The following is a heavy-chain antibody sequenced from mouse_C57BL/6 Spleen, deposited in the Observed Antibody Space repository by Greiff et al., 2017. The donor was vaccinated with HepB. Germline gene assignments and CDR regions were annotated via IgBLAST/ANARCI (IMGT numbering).Heavy chain of an antibody. V-gene: IGHV1-62-2*01. J-gene: IGHJ4*01. D-gene: IGHD2-4*01. CDR3: GRHEDPAIYYDYDRGSMDY. Sequence: QVQLQQSGAELVKPGASVKLSCKASGYTFTEYTIHWVKQRSGQGLEWIGWFYPGSGSIKYNEKFKDKATLTADKSSSTVYIELSRLTSEDSAVYCCGRHEDPAIYYDYDRGSMDYWGQGTSVTVSS. CDR2: FYPGSGSI. CDR1: GYTFTEYT.